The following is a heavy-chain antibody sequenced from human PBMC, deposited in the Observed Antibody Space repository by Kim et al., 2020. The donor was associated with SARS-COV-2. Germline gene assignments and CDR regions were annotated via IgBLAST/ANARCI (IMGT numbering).Heavy chain of an antibody. Sequence: GSLRLSCATSGFTFSAYDMNWVRQAPGKGLEWLSFITKSSTTIYYADSVEGRFTISRDNAKNSLFLQMNSLREEDTALYYCVRDRMGGAFDMWGQGTMVTVSS. CDR2: ITKSSTTI. CDR3: VRDRMGGAFDM. CDR1: GFTFSAYD. V-gene: IGHV3-48*02. D-gene: IGHD3-16*01. J-gene: IGHJ3*02.